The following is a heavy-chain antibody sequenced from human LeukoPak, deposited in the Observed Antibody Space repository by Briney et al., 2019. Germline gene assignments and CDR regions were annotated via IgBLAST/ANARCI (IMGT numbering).Heavy chain of an antibody. CDR3: ARKAVEMATISYFDY. Sequence: SVKVSCKASGGTFSSYAISWVRQAPGQGLEWMGGIIPIFGTANYAQKFQGRVTITTDESTSTAYMELSSLRSEDTAVYYCARKAVEMATISYFDYWGQGTLVTVSS. CDR1: GGTFSSYA. D-gene: IGHD5-24*01. V-gene: IGHV1-69*05. CDR2: IIPIFGTA. J-gene: IGHJ4*02.